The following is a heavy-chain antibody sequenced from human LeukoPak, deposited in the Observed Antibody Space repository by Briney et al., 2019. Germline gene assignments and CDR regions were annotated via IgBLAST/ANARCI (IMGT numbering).Heavy chain of an antibody. J-gene: IGHJ3*02. Sequence: SETLSLTCAVSGGSISSGGYSWSWIRQPPGKGLEWIGYIYHSGSTYYNPSLKSRVTISVDRSKNQFSLKLSSVTAADTAVYYCARASHYSDAFDIWGQGTMVTVPS. CDR3: ARASHYSDAFDI. CDR1: GGSISSGGYS. CDR2: IYHSGST. D-gene: IGHD4-4*01. V-gene: IGHV4-30-2*01.